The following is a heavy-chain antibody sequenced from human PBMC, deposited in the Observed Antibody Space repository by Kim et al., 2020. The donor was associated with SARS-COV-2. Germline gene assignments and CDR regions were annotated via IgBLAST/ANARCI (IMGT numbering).Heavy chain of an antibody. D-gene: IGHD2-21*02. Sequence: SETLSLTCIVSGGSITNNIYYWGWFRLPPGRGLEWIGSIENSGSTYYNPSLKSRVTISVDTSKNQFSVKLRSMAAADTALYYCARHAGGNLVVVTSILAWGQGLLVSVSS. CDR2: IENSGST. V-gene: IGHV4-39*01. CDR1: GGSITNNIYY. CDR3: ARHAGGNLVVVTSILA. J-gene: IGHJ4*02.